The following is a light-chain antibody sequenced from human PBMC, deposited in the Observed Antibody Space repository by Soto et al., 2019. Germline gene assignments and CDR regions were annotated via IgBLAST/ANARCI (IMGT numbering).Light chain of an antibody. Sequence: EILMAQSPATLSVSPGDRATLSCRASQSISANLAWYQQKPGQAPRLLIYAVSTRAPGIPARFSGSGSGTEFTLTISSLQSEDFAVYYCQQYHIWYTFGQGTRLEIK. J-gene: IGKJ5*01. CDR2: AVS. V-gene: IGKV3-15*01. CDR3: QQYHIWYT. CDR1: QSISAN.